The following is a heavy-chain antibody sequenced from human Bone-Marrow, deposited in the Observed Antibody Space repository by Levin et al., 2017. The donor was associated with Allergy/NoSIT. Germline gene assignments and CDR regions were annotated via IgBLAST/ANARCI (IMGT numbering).Heavy chain of an antibody. J-gene: IGHJ6*03. D-gene: IGHD4-23*01. Sequence: SCTVSGGSISGYYWSWIRQPPEKGLEWIGYIYYSGSTKYNASLKSRVTISVDTSKNQFSLNLTSVTVADTAVYYCARAIPSGGNSYYYYYMDVWGEGTTVTVSS. V-gene: IGHV4-59*01. CDR2: IYYSGST. CDR3: ARAIPSGGNSYYYYYMDV. CDR1: GGSISGYY.